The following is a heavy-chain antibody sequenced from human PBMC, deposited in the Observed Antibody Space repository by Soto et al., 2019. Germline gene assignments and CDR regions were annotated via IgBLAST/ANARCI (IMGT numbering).Heavy chain of an antibody. CDR2: IHSDGGTT. CDR3: ARTYGSNSHFDY. CDR1: GFTFSSYW. V-gene: IGHV3-74*01. Sequence: EVQLVESGGGLVQPGGSLRLSCAASGFTFSSYWMHWVRQAPGKGLVWVSRIHSDGGTTTYADSVKGRFTMSRDNAKNTLYLQMNSQRAEDTAVYYCARTYGSNSHFDYWGQGTLVTVSS. J-gene: IGHJ4*02. D-gene: IGHD4-4*01.